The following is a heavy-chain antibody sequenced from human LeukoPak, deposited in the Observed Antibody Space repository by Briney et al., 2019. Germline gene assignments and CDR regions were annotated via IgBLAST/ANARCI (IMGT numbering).Heavy chain of an antibody. J-gene: IGHJ5*02. V-gene: IGHV4-4*07. Sequence: SETLSLTCTVSVGSFSSYYWSWIRQPAGKGLEWIGRIYTSGSTYYTPSLKSRVTISVDTSKNQFSLRLSSVTAADTAVYYCARLSALLRNFDWLSANWFDPWGQGTLVTVSS. CDR3: ARLSALLRNFDWLSANWFDP. CDR1: VGSFSSYY. D-gene: IGHD3-9*01. CDR2: IYTSGST.